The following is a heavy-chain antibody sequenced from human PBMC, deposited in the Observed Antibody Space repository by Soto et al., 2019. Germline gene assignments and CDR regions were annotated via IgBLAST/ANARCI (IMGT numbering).Heavy chain of an antibody. V-gene: IGHV3-74*01. CDR2: ISSYGSDT. CDR3: ASNYAYAEGYYWYGIDV. Sequence: EVQLVESGGGLVLPVGSLRLSCAASGFTFSRYWMHWVRQAPGKGLVWVSRISSYGSDTHYADSVKGRFTISRDNAKNTLYLQMNSLRADDTALYYCASNYAYAEGYYWYGIDVWGQGTTVTVSS. J-gene: IGHJ6*02. CDR1: GFTFSRYW. D-gene: IGHD3-16*01.